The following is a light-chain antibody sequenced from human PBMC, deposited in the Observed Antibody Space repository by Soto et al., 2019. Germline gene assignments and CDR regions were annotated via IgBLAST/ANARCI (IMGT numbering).Light chain of an antibody. CDR2: GNS. CDR3: QSYASGLRVSV. J-gene: IGLJ2*01. Sequence: QSVLTQPPSVSGAPGQRVTISCTGSSSNIGAGYDVHWYQQLPGTAPKLLIYGNSNRPSGVPDRFSGSKSGTSASLAITGLQAEDEDDDYCQSYASGLRVSVFGGGTKLTVL. CDR1: SSNIGAGYD. V-gene: IGLV1-40*01.